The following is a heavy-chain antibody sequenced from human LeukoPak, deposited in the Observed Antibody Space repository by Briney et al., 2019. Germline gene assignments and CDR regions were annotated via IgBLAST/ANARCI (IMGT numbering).Heavy chain of an antibody. J-gene: IGHJ3*02. CDR1: GGSISSYY. V-gene: IGHV4-59*01. Sequence: SETLSLTCTVSGGSISSYYWSWIRQPPGKGLEWIGYIYYSGSTNYNPSLKSRVTISVDTSKNQFSLKLSSVTAADTAVYYCARLLSNSALNDAFDIWGQGTMVTVSS. D-gene: IGHD4-23*01. CDR2: IYYSGST. CDR3: ARLLSNSALNDAFDI.